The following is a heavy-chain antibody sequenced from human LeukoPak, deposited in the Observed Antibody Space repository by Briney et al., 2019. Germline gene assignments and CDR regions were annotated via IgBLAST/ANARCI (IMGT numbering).Heavy chain of an antibody. CDR2: IKSKGSGGTT. Sequence: PGGSLRLSCAAAGFTFSDAWMNWVRQAPGKGLEWVGRIKSKGSGGTTAYATPVRGRFTISRDDSKNMVYLQMNSLRTEDTAMYYCSWDTSGYYLFSHWGQGSLVTVSS. D-gene: IGHD3-22*01. V-gene: IGHV3-15*01. CDR3: SWDTSGYYLFSH. CDR1: GFTFSDAW. J-gene: IGHJ4*02.